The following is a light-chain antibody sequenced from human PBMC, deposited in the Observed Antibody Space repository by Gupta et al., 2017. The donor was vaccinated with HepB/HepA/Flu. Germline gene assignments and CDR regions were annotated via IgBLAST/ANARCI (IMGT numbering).Light chain of an antibody. CDR2: WGS. Sequence: DIVMTQSPLSLPVTPGEPASISCRSSQSLLHTNGYNYLDWYLQKPGQSPQLLIYWGSKRAYGVPDRFSGRGSGTDFTLKSSRGEAEDVGVYYGRHALQTHTFGEGTRMEIK. J-gene: IGKJ5*01. V-gene: IGKV2-28*01. CDR1: QSLLHTNGYNY. CDR3: RHALQTHT.